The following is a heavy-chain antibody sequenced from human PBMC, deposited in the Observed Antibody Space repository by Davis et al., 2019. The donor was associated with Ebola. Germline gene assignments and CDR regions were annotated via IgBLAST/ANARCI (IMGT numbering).Heavy chain of an antibody. D-gene: IGHD4-17*01. CDR2: ISGSGGST. CDR3: AKAHVAYGPYGMDV. V-gene: IGHV3-23*01. Sequence: GESLKISCAASGFTFSSYAMSWVRQAPGKGLEWVSAISGSGGSTYYADSVKGRFTISRDNSKNTLYLQMNSLRAEDTAVYYCAKAHVAYGPYGMDVWGQGTTVTVSS. J-gene: IGHJ6*02. CDR1: GFTFSSYA.